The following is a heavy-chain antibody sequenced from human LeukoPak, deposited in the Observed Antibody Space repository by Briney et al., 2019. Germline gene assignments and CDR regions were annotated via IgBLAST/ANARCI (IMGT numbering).Heavy chain of an antibody. CDR2: VYNSGTT. CDR3: ARGAVVNGLDV. V-gene: IGHV4-61*01. D-gene: IGHD5-18*01. J-gene: IGHJ6*02. Sequence: SETLSLTCTVSGGXVSSGSYYWSWIRQPPGTRLEWIGYVYNSGTTNYNPSFKSRVTMSVDTSKNQFSLKLSSVTAADTAVYYCARGAVVNGLDVWGQGTTVTVSS. CDR1: GGXVSSGSYY.